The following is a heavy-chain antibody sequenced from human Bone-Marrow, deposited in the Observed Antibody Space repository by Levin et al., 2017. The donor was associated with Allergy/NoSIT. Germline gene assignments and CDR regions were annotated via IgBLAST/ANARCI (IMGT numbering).Heavy chain of an antibody. CDR1: GFIFSNFG. CDR2: ISHDGSNL. V-gene: IGHV3-30*18. CDR3: AKKQRLTFLDA. D-gene: IGHD6-25*01. Sequence: GESLKISCTASGFIFSNFGMHWVRQAPGKGLEWVASISHDGSNLYYSDSVRGRFAISRDDSKNTVDLQVNSLRREDTALYYCAKKQRLTFLDAWGQGTLVTVSS. J-gene: IGHJ4*02.